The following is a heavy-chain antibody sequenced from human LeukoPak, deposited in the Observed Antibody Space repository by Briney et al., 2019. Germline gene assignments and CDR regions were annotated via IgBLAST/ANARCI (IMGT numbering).Heavy chain of an antibody. D-gene: IGHD3-22*01. V-gene: IGHV4-59*01. CDR3: ASTPPYYYDSSGYFGI. Sequence: SETLSLTCAVYGGSFSGYYWSWIRQPPGKGLEWIGYIYYSGSTNYNPSLKSRVTISVDTSKNQFSLKLSSVTAADTAVYYCASTPPYYYDSSGYFGIWGQGTLVTVSS. CDR2: IYYSGST. J-gene: IGHJ4*02. CDR1: GGSFSGYY.